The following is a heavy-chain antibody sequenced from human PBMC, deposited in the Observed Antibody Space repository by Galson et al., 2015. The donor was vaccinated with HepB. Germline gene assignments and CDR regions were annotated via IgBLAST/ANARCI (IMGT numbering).Heavy chain of an antibody. V-gene: IGHV5-51*01. CDR1: GYSFTSYW. CDR2: IYPGDSDT. J-gene: IGHJ4*02. Sequence: QSGAEVKKPGESLRISCKGSGYSFTSYWIGWVRQMPGKGLEWMGIIYPGDSDTRYSPSFQGQVTISAVKSISTAYLQWSSLKASDTAMYYCARRDGYYGSGSPILGYWGQGTLVTVSS. CDR3: ARRDGYYGSGSPILGY. D-gene: IGHD3-10*01.